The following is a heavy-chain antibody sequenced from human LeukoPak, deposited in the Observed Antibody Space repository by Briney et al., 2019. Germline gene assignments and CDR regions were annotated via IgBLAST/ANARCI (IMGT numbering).Heavy chain of an antibody. J-gene: IGHJ6*03. D-gene: IGHD2-15*01. CDR3: AKETCGGSCYSYYYYYMDV. CDR2: ISSSGSTI. Sequence: GGSLRLSCAASGFTFSSYEMNWVRQAPGKGLEWVSYISSSGSTIYYADSVKGRFTISRDNAKNSLYLQMNSLRAEDTAVYYCAKETCGGSCYSYYYYYMDVWGKGTTVTVSS. V-gene: IGHV3-48*03. CDR1: GFTFSSYE.